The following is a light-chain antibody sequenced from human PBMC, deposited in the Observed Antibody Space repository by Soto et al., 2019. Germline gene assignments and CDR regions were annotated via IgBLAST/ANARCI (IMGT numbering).Light chain of an antibody. CDR2: EVS. CDR1: SSDVGGYNY. J-gene: IGLJ7*01. CDR3: SSYTSSSTAV. V-gene: IGLV2-14*01. Sequence: QSALTQPASVSGSPGQSITISCTGTSSDVGGYNYVSWYQQHPGKAPKLMIYEVSNRPSGVSNRFSGSKSGNTASLTISGLQAEDEADYYCSSYTSSSTAVFGEGTQLTVL.